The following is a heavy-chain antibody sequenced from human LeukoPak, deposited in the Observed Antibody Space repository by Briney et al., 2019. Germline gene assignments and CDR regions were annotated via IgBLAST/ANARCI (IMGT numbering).Heavy chain of an antibody. J-gene: IGHJ4*02. D-gene: IGHD2-2*01. CDR3: AKDQYCTSTSCYVGY. V-gene: IGHV3-7*03. CDR1: GFTFSSYW. Sequence: GGSLRLSCAASGFTFSSYWMSWVRQAPGKGLEWVADIKQDGSEKYYVDSVKGRFIISRDNAKNSLYLQMNSLRAEDTAVYYCAKDQYCTSTSCYVGYWGQGTLVTVSS. CDR2: IKQDGSEK.